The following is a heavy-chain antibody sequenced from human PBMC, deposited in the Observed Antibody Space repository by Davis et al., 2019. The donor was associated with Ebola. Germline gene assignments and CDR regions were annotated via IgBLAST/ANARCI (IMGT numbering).Heavy chain of an antibody. D-gene: IGHD3-16*02. CDR2: INPSRGIT. CDR1: GYSFTNYY. J-gene: IGHJ4*02. CDR3: AREIKRAEQGSFFEN. V-gene: IGHV1-46*01. Sequence: AASVKVSCKAFGYSFTNYYMHWVRQAPGQGLEWMGIINPSRGITNYAQNFQGRVTMTRNTSITTAYMQLSSLRSEDSAVYYCAREIKRAEQGSFFENWGQGTLVTVSS.